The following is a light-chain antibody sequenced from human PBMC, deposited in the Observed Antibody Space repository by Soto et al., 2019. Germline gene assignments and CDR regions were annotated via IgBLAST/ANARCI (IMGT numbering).Light chain of an antibody. Sequence: EIVMTQSPATLSVSPGERATLSCRASQDVSSSYLAWYQQKPGLAPRLLMYGASIRAAGVPDRFSGSGSGTEFTLTISRPEPEDFTVYYCHHYETFGQGTKVDIK. J-gene: IGKJ1*01. CDR2: GAS. CDR1: QDVSSSY. CDR3: HHYET. V-gene: IGKV3-20*01.